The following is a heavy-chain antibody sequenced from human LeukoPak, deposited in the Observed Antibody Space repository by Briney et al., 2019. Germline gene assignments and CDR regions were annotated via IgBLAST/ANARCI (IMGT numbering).Heavy chain of an antibody. D-gene: IGHD3-16*02. CDR1: GFTFSSYG. CDR3: ANDYVWGSYRSNTPGRRFDY. J-gene: IGHJ4*02. Sequence: GGSLRLSCAASGFTFSSYGMHWVRQAPGKGLGWVAVISYDGSNKYYADSVKGRFTISRDNSKNTLYLQMNSLRAEDTAVYYCANDYVWGSYRSNTPGRRFDYWGQGTLVTVSS. CDR2: ISYDGSNK. V-gene: IGHV3-30*18.